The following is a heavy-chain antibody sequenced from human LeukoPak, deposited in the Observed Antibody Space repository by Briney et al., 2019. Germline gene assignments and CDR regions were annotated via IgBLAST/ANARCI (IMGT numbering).Heavy chain of an antibody. CDR2: IYNGVRT. CDR1: GGSISSGGYY. D-gene: IGHD1-26*01. J-gene: IGHJ4*01. CDR3: VRNNTSGFDY. Sequence: SGTLSLTCTVSGGSISSGGYYWNWIRQHPGKGLEWIGYIYNGVRTDYNPSLKNRVTISVDTSKNQFSLKLSSVTAADTAVYYCVRNNTSGFDYWGQGTLVTVSS. V-gene: IGHV4-31*03.